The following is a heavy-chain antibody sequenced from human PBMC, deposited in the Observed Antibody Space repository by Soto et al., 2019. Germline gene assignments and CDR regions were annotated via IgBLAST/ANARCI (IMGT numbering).Heavy chain of an antibody. V-gene: IGHV3-11*01. J-gene: IGHJ5*02. Sequence: GGSLRLSCAASGFSFSDYYMSWIRQAPGKGLEWVSYISFSDNSIYYADSVKGRFTISRDNAKSSLYLQMNSLRAEDTAVYYCARGPGIAVAGLTDVGDWFDPWGQGTLVTVSS. CDR1: GFSFSDYY. D-gene: IGHD6-19*01. CDR3: ARGPGIAVAGLTDVGDWFDP. CDR2: ISFSDNSI.